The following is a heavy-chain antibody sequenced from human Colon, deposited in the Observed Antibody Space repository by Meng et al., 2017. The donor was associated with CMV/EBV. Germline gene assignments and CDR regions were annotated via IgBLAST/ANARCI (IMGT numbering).Heavy chain of an antibody. V-gene: IGHV4-30-4*08. J-gene: IGHJ4*02. Sequence: QVQLQESDPGLFKPSPTLSLTCSVSGLSISRGDHSWNWIRQAPGKGLEWMGYIYTSGHTYYTPSLKSRLTMSLDMSKNHISLELTSVTAADTAVYYCARADIVPAAYESWGRGILVTVSS. CDR3: ARADIVPAAYES. CDR2: IYTSGHT. CDR1: GLSISRGDHS. D-gene: IGHD2-2*01.